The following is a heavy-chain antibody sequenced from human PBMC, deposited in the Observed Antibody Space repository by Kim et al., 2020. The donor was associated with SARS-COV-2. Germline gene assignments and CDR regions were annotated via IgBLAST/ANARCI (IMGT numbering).Heavy chain of an antibody. CDR1: GFTFSSYA. Sequence: GGSLRLSCAASGFTFSSYAMSWVRQAPGKGLEWVSVISGSGNSTYYADSGKGRFTISRDNSKNTLYLQMNSLRAEDTAVYYCAKGWRGGDFDYWGQGTLVTVSS. J-gene: IGHJ4*02. V-gene: IGHV3-23*01. CDR2: ISGSGNST. D-gene: IGHD3-10*01. CDR3: AKGWRGGDFDY.